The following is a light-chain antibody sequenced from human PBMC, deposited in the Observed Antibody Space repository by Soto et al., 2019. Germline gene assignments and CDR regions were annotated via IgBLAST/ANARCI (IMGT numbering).Light chain of an antibody. Sequence: EIVLTQSPGTLSLSPGERATLSCRASQSVSSSYLAWYQQKPGQAPRLLIYGASSRAPGMPDRLSGSGSGTDFTLTISRLEPEDFAVYYCQQYGSSPSTFGRGTKVEIK. CDR1: QSVSSSY. V-gene: IGKV3-20*01. CDR3: QQYGSSPST. CDR2: GAS. J-gene: IGKJ4*01.